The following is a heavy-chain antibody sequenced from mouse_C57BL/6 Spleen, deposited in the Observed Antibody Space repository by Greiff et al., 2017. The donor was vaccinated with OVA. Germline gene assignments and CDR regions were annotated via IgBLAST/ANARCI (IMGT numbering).Heavy chain of an antibody. D-gene: IGHD2-4*01. CDR3: ARGRLPAYAMDY. CDR1: GYTFTDYY. Sequence: EVQLQRSGPVLVKPGASVKMSCKASGYTFTDYYMNWVKQSHGKSLEWIGVINPYNGGTSYNQKFKGKATLTVDKSSSTAYMELNSLTSEDSAVYYCARGRLPAYAMDYWGQGTSVTVSS. CDR2: INPYNGGT. V-gene: IGHV1-19*01. J-gene: IGHJ4*01.